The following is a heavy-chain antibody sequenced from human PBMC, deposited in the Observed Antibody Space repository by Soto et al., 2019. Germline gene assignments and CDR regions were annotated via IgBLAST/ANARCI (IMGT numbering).Heavy chain of an antibody. V-gene: IGHV5-51*01. J-gene: IGHJ4*02. CDR1: GYSFTTYW. D-gene: IGHD6-6*01. CDR2: IYPGDSDT. CDR3: ARSPYQLVRPYYFDY. Sequence: PGESLKISCKGSGYSFTTYWIGWVRQMPGKGLEWMGIIYPGDSDTRYSPSFQGQVTISADKSISTAYLQWSSLKASDTAMYYCARSPYQLVRPYYFDYWGQGTLVTVSS.